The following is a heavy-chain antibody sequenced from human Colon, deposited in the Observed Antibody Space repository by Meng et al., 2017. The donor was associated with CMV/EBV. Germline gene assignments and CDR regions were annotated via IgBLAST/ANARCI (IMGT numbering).Heavy chain of an antibody. CDR2: INTLENSI. Sequence: GGSLRLSCAASGFTFSNYEMNWVRQAPGKGLEWVACINTLENSIFYADSVKGRFTISRDNAKNSLHLQMNSLRVEDSAICYCARTPGSSPAGGDGMDVWGQGTLVTVSS. D-gene: IGHD6-13*01. J-gene: IGHJ6*02. CDR1: GFTFSNYE. V-gene: IGHV3-48*03. CDR3: ARTPGSSPAGGDGMDV.